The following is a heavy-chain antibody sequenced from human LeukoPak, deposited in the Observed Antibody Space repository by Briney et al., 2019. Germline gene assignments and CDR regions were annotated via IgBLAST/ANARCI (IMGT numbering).Heavy chain of an antibody. V-gene: IGHV3-23*01. CDR1: GFTFSSYA. D-gene: IGHD3-22*01. CDR3: AKFTITMIVVVITSPLDY. CDR2: ISGSGGST. Sequence: GGSLRLSCAASGFTFSSYAMSWVRQAPGKGLEWVSAISGSGGSTYYADSVKGRFTISRDNSKNTLYLQMNSLRAEDTAVYYRAKFTITMIVVVITSPLDYWGQGTLVTVSS. J-gene: IGHJ4*02.